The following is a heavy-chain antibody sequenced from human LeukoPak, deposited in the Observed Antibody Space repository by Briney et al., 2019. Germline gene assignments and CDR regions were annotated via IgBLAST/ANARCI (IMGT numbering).Heavy chain of an antibody. D-gene: IGHD2-15*01. CDR3: ATFGGSYKDGYFDL. Sequence: GASVKVSCKASGYTFTSYGISWVRQAPGQGLEWMGWISAYNGNTNYAQKLQGRVTMTEDTSTDTAYMELSSLRSGDTAVYYCATFGGSYKDGYFDLWGRGTLVTVSS. V-gene: IGHV1-18*01. CDR2: ISAYNGNT. CDR1: GYTFTSYG. J-gene: IGHJ2*01.